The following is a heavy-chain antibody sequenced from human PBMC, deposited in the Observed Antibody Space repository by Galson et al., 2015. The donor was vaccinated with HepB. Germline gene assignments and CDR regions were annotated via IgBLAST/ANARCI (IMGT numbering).Heavy chain of an antibody. Sequence: LSLTCAVYGGSFSGYYWSWIRQPPGKGLEWIGEINHSGSTNYNPSLKSRVTISVDTSKNQFSLKLSSVTAADTAVYYCASSGSMVRGVILSFDYWGQGTLVTVSS. CDR1: GGSFSGYY. V-gene: IGHV4-34*01. J-gene: IGHJ4*02. D-gene: IGHD3-10*01. CDR2: INHSGST. CDR3: ASSGSMVRGVILSFDY.